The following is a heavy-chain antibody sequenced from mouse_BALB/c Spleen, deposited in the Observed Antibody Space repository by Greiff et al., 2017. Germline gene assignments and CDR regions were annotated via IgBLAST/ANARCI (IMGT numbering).Heavy chain of an antibody. Sequence: EVQLVESGGGLVQPGGSLRLSCAISGFTFTDYYMSWVRQPPGKALEWLGFIRNKANGYTTEYSASVKGRFTISRDNSQSILYLQMNTLRAEDSATYYCARDRGNYDRYAMDYWGQGTSVTVSS. V-gene: IGHV7-3*02. J-gene: IGHJ4*01. D-gene: IGHD2-1*01. CDR1: GFTFTDYY. CDR2: IRNKANGYTT. CDR3: ARDRGNYDRYAMDY.